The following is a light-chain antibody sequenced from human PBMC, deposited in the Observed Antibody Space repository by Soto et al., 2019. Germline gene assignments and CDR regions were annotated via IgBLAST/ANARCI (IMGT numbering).Light chain of an antibody. CDR2: EVS. CDR1: TSDVGGYDY. J-gene: IGLJ1*01. CDR3: NSYTGSSTYV. V-gene: IGLV2-18*02. Sequence: QCVLTQPRSVSGSPGQSVAISCTGTTSDVGGYDYVSWHQQPPGAAPKLIIYEVSNRPSGVPDRFSGSKSGNTASLTISGLQAEDEADYYCNSYTGSSTYVFGTGTKVTVL.